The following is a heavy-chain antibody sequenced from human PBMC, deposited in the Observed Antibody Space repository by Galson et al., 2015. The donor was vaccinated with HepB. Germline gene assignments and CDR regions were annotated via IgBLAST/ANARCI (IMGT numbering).Heavy chain of an antibody. CDR2: IWYDGSKK. V-gene: IGHV3-30*02. J-gene: IGHJ4*02. Sequence: SLRLSCAASGFIFSTYGMHWVRQAPGKGLEWVALIWYDGSKKYYADSVKGRFTISRDNSKNTLYLQMNSLRAEDTAVYYCGGDCSSTSCYWDDDYWGQGTLVTVSS. D-gene: IGHD2-2*01. CDR3: GGDCSSTSCYWDDDY. CDR1: GFIFSTYG.